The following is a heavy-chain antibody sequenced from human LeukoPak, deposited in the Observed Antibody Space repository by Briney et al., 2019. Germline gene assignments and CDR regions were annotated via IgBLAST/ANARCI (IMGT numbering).Heavy chain of an antibody. V-gene: IGHV1-18*01. CDR1: GYTFTSYG. CDR2: ISAYNGNK. CDR3: ARDQRTHSSCWYVMNY. D-gene: IGHD6-19*01. Sequence: GASVSVSCRACGYTFTSYGIRWVRQAPGQGLEWMGWISAYNGNKNYAQKLQGRVTMTTDTSTSTAYIALRSLRSDHTAVYYCARDQRTHSSCWYVMNYWGQGTLVTVSS. J-gene: IGHJ4*02.